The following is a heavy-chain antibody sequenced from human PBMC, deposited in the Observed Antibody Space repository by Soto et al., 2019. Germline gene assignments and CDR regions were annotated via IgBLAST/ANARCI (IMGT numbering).Heavy chain of an antibody. J-gene: IGHJ4*02. CDR3: ARGYPEPNKYYDILTGPTLDY. V-gene: IGHV3-33*01. D-gene: IGHD3-9*01. CDR1: GFTFSSYG. CDR2: IWYDGSNK. Sequence: PGGSLRLSCAASGFTFSSYGMHWVRQAPGKGLEWVAVIWYDGSNKYYADSVKGRFTISRDNSKNTLYLQMNSLRAEDTAVYYSARGYPEPNKYYDILTGPTLDYWGQGTLVTVSS.